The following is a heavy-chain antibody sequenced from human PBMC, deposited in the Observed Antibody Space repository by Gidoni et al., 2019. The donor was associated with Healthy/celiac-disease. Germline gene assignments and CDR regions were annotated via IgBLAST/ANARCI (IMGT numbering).Heavy chain of an antibody. Sequence: QVQLVQSGAEVKKPGSSVKVSCQASGGTFSSYASSWVRQAPGQGLEWMGGIIPIFGTANYAQKFQGRVTITADESTSTAYMELSSLRSEDTAVYYCARTETSDNYGDYTGGWFDPWGQGTLVTVSS. V-gene: IGHV1-69*01. J-gene: IGHJ5*02. CDR3: ARTETSDNYGDYTGGWFDP. D-gene: IGHD4-17*01. CDR1: GGTFSSYA. CDR2: IIPIFGTA.